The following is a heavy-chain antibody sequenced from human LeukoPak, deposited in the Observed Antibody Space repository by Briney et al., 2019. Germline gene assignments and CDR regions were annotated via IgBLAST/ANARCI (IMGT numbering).Heavy chain of an antibody. Sequence: SETLSLTCTVSGGSISSFYWSWIRQPPGKGLEWIGYMYYSGRTDYNPSLKSRVTISVDTSKNQFSLKLSSVTAADTAVYYCARCPPDGCGYMDVWGKGTAVTVSS. V-gene: IGHV4-59*01. J-gene: IGHJ6*03. CDR1: GGSISSFY. CDR2: MYYSGRT. CDR3: ARCPPDGCGYMDV. D-gene: IGHD3-10*01.